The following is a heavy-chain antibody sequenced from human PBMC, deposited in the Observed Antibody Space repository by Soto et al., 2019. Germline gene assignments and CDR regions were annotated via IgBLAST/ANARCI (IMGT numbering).Heavy chain of an antibody. CDR3: ARVADYQLLNYFDY. Sequence: ASVKVSCKASGYTFTSYGISWVRQAPGQGLEWMGWISAYNGNTNYAQKLQGRVTMTTDTSTSTAYMELRSLRSDDTAVYYCARVADYQLLNYFDYWGQGTLVTVSS. D-gene: IGHD2-2*01. J-gene: IGHJ4*02. V-gene: IGHV1-18*04. CDR2: ISAYNGNT. CDR1: GYTFTSYG.